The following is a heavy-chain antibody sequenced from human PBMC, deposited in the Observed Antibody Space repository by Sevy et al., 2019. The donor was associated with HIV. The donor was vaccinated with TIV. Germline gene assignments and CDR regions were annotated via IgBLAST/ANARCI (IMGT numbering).Heavy chain of an antibody. J-gene: IGHJ4*02. CDR1: GFIFSNYD. Sequence: GGSLRLSCVASGFIFSNYDMYWVRQAPGKGLEWVSSISSASSYIYYADSVKGRFTVSRDNAKDSLYLQMHSLRAEDTATYYCARALDYYDSGGYFYWGLGTLVTVSS. V-gene: IGHV3-21*01. D-gene: IGHD3-22*01. CDR3: ARALDYYDSGGYFY. CDR2: ISSASSYI.